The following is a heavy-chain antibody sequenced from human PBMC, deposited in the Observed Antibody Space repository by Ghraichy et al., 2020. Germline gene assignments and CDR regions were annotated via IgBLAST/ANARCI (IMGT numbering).Heavy chain of an antibody. V-gene: IGHV4-31*03. J-gene: IGHJ6*02. CDR3: ARGGGSYSNPLDYGMDV. Sequence: SQTLSLTCTVSGGSISSGGYYWSWIRQHPGKGLEWIGYIYYSGSTYYNPSLKSRVTISVDTSKNQFSLKLSSVTAADTAVYYCARGGGSYSNPLDYGMDVWGQGTTVTVSS. CDR2: IYYSGST. CDR1: GGSISSGGYY. D-gene: IGHD1-26*01.